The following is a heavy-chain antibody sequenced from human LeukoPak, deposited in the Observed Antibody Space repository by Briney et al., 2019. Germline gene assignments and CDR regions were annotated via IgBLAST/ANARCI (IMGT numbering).Heavy chain of an antibody. CDR3: ARGPIAAAGTWHNWFDP. J-gene: IGHJ5*02. V-gene: IGHV1-18*03. Sequence: ASVKVSCKASGYTFTSYGFSWVRQAPGQGLEWMGWISAYNGNTHYAQKLQDRVTMTTDTSTSTAYMELRSLRSDDMAVYYCARGPIAAAGTWHNWFDPWGQGTLVTVSS. D-gene: IGHD6-13*01. CDR2: ISAYNGNT. CDR1: GYTFTSYG.